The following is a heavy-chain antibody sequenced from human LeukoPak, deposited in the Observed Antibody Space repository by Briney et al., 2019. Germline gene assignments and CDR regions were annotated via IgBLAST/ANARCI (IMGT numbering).Heavy chain of an antibody. Sequence: GGSLRLSCAASGFIFSDHYMSWIRQAPGKGLEWVSYISGSSYYTKYADSVKGRFTISRDNAKNSLYLQMNSLRAEDTAVYYCARSSSSGGGDSFDIWGQGTMVTVSS. J-gene: IGHJ3*02. CDR2: ISGSSYYT. D-gene: IGHD2-21*01. V-gene: IGHV3-11*06. CDR3: ARSSSSGGGDSFDI. CDR1: GFIFSDHY.